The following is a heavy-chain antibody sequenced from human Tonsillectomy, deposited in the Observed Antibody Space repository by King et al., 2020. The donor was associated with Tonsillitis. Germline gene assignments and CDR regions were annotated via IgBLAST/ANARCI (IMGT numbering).Heavy chain of an antibody. Sequence: QLVQSGAEVKKPGESLTISCKGSGYSFTTHWIGWVRQMPGKGLDYMGIGYPGDSDLRYNPSFQGQVTISADKSISTAYLQWSSLQASDTGMYYCARALSPRDNAFQIWGQGTMITVSS. J-gene: IGHJ3*02. V-gene: IGHV5-51*01. D-gene: IGHD5-24*01. CDR3: ARALSPRDNAFQI. CDR2: GYPGDSDL. CDR1: GYSFTTHW.